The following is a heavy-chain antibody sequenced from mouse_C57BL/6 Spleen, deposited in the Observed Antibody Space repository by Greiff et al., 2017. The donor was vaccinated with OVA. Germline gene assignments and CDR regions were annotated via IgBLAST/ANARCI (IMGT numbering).Heavy chain of an antibody. D-gene: IGHD3-3*01. CDR3: ARRGTAY. Sequence: EVKLMESGPELVKPGASVKIPCKASGYTFTDYNMDWVKQSHGKSLEWIGDINPNNGGTIYNQKFKGKATLTVDKSSSTAYMELRSLTSEDTAVYYCARRGTAYWGQGTLVTVSA. V-gene: IGHV1-18*01. J-gene: IGHJ3*01. CDR2: INPNNGGT. CDR1: GYTFTDYN.